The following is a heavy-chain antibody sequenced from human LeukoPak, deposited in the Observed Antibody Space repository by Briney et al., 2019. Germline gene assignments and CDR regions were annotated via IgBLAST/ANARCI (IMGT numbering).Heavy chain of an antibody. J-gene: IGHJ5*02. CDR3: ARVAKHCSSTSCYRGFDP. CDR2: INPNSGGT. D-gene: IGHD2-2*02. Sequence: ASVKVSCKASGYTFTGYYMHWVRQAPGQGLEWMGWINPNSGGTNYAQKFQGRVTMTRDTSISTAYMELSGLRSDDTAVYYCARVAKHCSSTSCYRGFDPWGQGTLVTVSS. V-gene: IGHV1-2*02. CDR1: GYTFTGYY.